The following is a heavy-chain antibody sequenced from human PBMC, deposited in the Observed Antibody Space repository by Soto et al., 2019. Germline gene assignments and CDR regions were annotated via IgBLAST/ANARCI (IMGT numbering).Heavy chain of an antibody. J-gene: IGHJ4*02. CDR3: VREGHYYFDY. Sequence: GGSLRLSCAASGFTFSAYEMHWVRQAPGQGLEWVSYISKSGGTTYYADSVKGRFTISRDDAKNSVYLQMSSLRPEDMAVYKCVREGHYYFDYWGQGALVTVS. CDR1: GFTFSAYE. CDR2: ISKSGGTT. V-gene: IGHV3-48*03.